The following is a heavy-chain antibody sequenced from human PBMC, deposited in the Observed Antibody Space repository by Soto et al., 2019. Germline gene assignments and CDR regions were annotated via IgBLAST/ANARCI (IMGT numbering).Heavy chain of an antibody. V-gene: IGHV3-21*01. Sequence: GGSLRLSCAASGFTFSSYIMNWVRQAPGKGLEWVSSISSSSYIYYADSVKGRFTISRDNAKNSLYLQMNSLRAEDTAVYYCARGRGSGSYSDYWGQGTLVTVSS. CDR2: ISSSSYI. D-gene: IGHD3-10*01. CDR3: ARGRGSGSYSDY. J-gene: IGHJ4*02. CDR1: GFTFSSYI.